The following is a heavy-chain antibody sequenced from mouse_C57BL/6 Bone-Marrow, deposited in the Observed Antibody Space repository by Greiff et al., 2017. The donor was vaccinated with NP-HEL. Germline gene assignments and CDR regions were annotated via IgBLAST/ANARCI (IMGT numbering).Heavy chain of an antibody. CDR2: IYPGDGDT. V-gene: IGHV1-82*01. Sequence: VKLMESGPELVKPGASVKISCKASGYAFSSSWMNWVKQRPGKGLEWIGRIYPGDGDTNYNGKFKGKATLTADKSSSTAYMQLSSLTSEDSAVYFCARNDGGYFDYWGQGTTLTVSS. CDR1: GYAFSSSW. CDR3: ARNDGGYFDY. D-gene: IGHD2-3*01. J-gene: IGHJ2*01.